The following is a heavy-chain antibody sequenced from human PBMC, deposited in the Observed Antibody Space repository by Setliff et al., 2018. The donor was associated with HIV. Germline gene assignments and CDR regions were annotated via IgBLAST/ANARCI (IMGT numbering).Heavy chain of an antibody. J-gene: IGHJ4*02. V-gene: IGHV3-30*18. CDR3: AKEGVNYGLKGPFDY. Sequence: PGGSLRLSCAASGFTFSTHGMHWVRQAPGKGLEWVAIISYDGSNKYYADSVKGRFTISRDNSKNTLYLQMNSLRAEDTAVYYCAKEGVNYGLKGPFDYWGQGTLVTVSS. CDR1: GFTFSTHG. CDR2: ISYDGSNK. D-gene: IGHD3-10*01.